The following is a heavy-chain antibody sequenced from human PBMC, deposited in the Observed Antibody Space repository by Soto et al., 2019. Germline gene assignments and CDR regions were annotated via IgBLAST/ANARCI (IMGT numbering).Heavy chain of an antibody. Sequence: SETLSLTCAVYGGSFSGYYWSWIRQPPGKGLEWIGEINHSGSTNYNPSLKSRVTISVDTSKNQFSLKLSSVTAADTAVYYCARDSARGGYSYGYPRIGYYYYGMDVWGQGTTVTVSS. J-gene: IGHJ6*02. CDR3: ARDSARGGYSYGYPRIGYYYYGMDV. CDR2: INHSGST. CDR1: GGSFSGYY. V-gene: IGHV4-34*01. D-gene: IGHD5-18*01.